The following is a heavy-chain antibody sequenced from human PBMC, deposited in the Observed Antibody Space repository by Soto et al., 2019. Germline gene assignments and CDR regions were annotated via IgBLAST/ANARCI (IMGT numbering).Heavy chain of an antibody. V-gene: IGHV1-46*01. D-gene: IGHD3-3*01. J-gene: IGHJ4*02. CDR1: GYTFSDYY. Sequence: ASVKVSCKASGYTFSDYYIHWVRQAPGQGLEWMGRINPGGDSTSYAQNFQERVTITRDESTSTAYMELSSLRFEDTGVYYCAAGDYHDTSGYSSDYWGQGTLVTVSS. CDR2: INPGGDST. CDR3: AAGDYHDTSGYSSDY.